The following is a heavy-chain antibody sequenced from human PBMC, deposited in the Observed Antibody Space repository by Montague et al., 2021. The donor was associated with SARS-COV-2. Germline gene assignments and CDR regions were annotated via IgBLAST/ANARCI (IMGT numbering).Heavy chain of an antibody. CDR3: ARDQGGYGTFDI. J-gene: IGHJ3*02. CDR2: ISGSGSKT. V-gene: IGHV3-11*01. D-gene: IGHD5-12*01. Sequence: SLRLSCAASGFIFSDYYMTWIRQAPGKGLEWVSHISGSGSKTYYAESVKGRFTISRDTANNSVYLQMKFLGAEDTAVYHCARDQGGYGTFDIWAKGQWSPSPQ. CDR1: GFIFSDYY.